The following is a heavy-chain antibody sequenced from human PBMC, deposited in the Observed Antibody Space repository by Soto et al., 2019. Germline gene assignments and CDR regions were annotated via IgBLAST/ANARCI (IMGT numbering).Heavy chain of an antibody. CDR3: ARALRGCSGGSCFSPLGY. J-gene: IGHJ4*02. CDR2: IIPIFGTA. Sequence: SVKVSCKASGGTFSSYAISWVRQAPGQGLEWMGGIIPIFGTANYAQKFQGRVTITADESTSTAYMELSSLRSEDTAVYYCARALRGCSGGSCFSPLGYWGQGTPVTVSS. D-gene: IGHD2-15*01. V-gene: IGHV1-69*13. CDR1: GGTFSSYA.